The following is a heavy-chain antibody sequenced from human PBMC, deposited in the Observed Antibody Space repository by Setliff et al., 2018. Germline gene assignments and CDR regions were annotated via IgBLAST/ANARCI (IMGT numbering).Heavy chain of an antibody. D-gene: IGHD6-6*01. CDR1: GFTFFSYT. V-gene: IGHV3-23*01. CDR2: ITDDGGTT. CDR3: AKSSGSSSSTNLEY. Sequence: GGSLRLSCTTSGFTFFSYTMNWLRQAPGKGLEWVSAITDDGGTTHYAGSVKGRFTIARDNSNSTLYLQMNSLRVEDTALYYCAKSSGSSSSTNLEYLGPGTLVTVSS. J-gene: IGHJ4*02.